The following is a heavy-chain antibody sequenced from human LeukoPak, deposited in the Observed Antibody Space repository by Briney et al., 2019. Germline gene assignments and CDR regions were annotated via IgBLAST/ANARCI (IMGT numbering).Heavy chain of an antibody. D-gene: IGHD3-22*01. CDR2: IHSSGRT. Sequence: SETLSLTCTVSGGPIDNYYWSWIRQSPGKGLEWIGYIHSSGRTNCNPSLKSRVTIAVDTSKNQFSLNLRSVTAADTAVYYCARPAANYYDSSDYWGQGTLVTVSS. V-gene: IGHV4-59*12. CDR3: ARPAANYYDSSDY. J-gene: IGHJ4*02. CDR1: GGPIDNYY.